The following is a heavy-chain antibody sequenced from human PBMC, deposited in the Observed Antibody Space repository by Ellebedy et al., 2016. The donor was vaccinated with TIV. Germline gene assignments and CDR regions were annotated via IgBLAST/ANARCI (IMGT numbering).Heavy chain of an antibody. J-gene: IGHJ3*01. CDR2: IQSRNEGGTA. CDR1: GLIVNNAY. V-gene: IGHV3-15*05. Sequence: GESLKISXEASGLIVNNAYMTWVRQAPGKGLEWIGRIQSRNEGGTAAYAAPVQGRFIISRDESENRLFLHMNSLRTEDTGVYYCNTGRAFDDWGQGTMVTVSS. CDR3: NTGRAFDD.